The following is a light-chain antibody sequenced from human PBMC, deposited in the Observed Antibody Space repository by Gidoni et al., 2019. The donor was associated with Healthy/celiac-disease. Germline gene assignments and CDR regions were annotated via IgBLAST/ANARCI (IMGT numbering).Light chain of an antibody. CDR3: QQDNNWPAVT. CDR1: QSVRSN. Sequence: IVLTQSPATRSVSREERATLPSRASQSVRSNLSWCKQRPGQGPRLHIDGASTRATGIPARLRGSGCGKEFTRTNSSLQAEDCEVYCWQQDNNWPAVTFGPGTKVDIK. V-gene: IGKV3-15*01. CDR2: GAS. J-gene: IGKJ3*01.